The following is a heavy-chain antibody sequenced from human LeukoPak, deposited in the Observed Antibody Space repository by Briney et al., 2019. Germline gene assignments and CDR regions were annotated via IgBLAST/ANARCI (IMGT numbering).Heavy chain of an antibody. CDR2: IYDRGTT. CDR3: AREHIVVVTAPFDY. V-gene: IGHV3-69-1*01. Sequence: GGSLRLSCAASGFTVSYNYMSWVRQAPGKGLEWVSVIYDRGTTYYADFVKGRFTISRDNAKNSLYLQMNSLRAEDTAVYYCAREHIVVVTAPFDYWGQGTLVTVSS. J-gene: IGHJ4*02. D-gene: IGHD2-21*02. CDR1: GFTVSYNY.